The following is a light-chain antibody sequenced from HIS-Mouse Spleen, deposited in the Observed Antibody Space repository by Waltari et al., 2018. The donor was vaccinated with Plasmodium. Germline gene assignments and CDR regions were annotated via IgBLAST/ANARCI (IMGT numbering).Light chain of an antibody. J-gene: IGLJ1*01. CDR1: RRAVRGYNY. CDR2: DVS. CDR3: SSYTSSSTLNYV. V-gene: IGLV2-14*03. Sequence: QSAPTQPASVSGSPGQSLPISCTGTRRAVRGYNYVSWYQQHPGKDPKLMSYDVSNRPSGVSNRFSGAKSGNTASLTISGLQAEDEADYYCSSYTSSSTLNYVVGTGTKVTVL.